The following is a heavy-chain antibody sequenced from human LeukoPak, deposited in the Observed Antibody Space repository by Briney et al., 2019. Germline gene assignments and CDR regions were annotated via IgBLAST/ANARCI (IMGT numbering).Heavy chain of an antibody. D-gene: IGHD2-2*01. V-gene: IGHV3-30*02. CDR2: IRYVGSNK. J-gene: IGHJ4*02. Sequence: GGSLRLSCAASGFTFSSYGMHWVRQAPGKGLEWVAFIRYVGSNKYYADSVKGRFTISRDNSKNTLYLQMNSLRAEDTAVYYCAKGVPVPEYWGQGTLVTVSS. CDR1: GFTFSSYG. CDR3: AKGVPVPEY.